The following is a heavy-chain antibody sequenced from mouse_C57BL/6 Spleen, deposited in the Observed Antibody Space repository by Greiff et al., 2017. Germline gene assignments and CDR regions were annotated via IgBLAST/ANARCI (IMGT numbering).Heavy chain of an antibody. CDR1: GYTFTSYW. J-gene: IGHJ2*01. V-gene: IGHV1-52*01. CDR3: ASYYYGSSYKVDYFDY. CDR2: IDPSDSET. Sequence: VQLQQPGAELVRPGSSVKLSCKASGYTFTSYWMHWVKQRPIQGLEWIGNIDPSDSETHYNQKFKDKATLTVDKSSSTAYMQLSSLTSEDSAVYYCASYYYGSSYKVDYFDYWGQGTTLTVSS. D-gene: IGHD1-1*01.